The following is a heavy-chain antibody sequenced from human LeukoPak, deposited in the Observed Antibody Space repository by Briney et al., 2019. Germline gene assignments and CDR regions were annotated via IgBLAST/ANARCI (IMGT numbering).Heavy chain of an antibody. Sequence: GGSLRPSCRASGFAFSSYAMSWVRQAPGKRLEWVSTFTGSGGNTYYADSVKGRFTISRDDSKNTLYLQMNSLRAEDTAMYYCARQGYSSSWYVVYWGQGTLVTVSS. D-gene: IGHD6-13*01. J-gene: IGHJ4*02. CDR2: FTGSGGNT. V-gene: IGHV3-23*01. CDR3: ARQGYSSSWYVVY. CDR1: GFAFSSYA.